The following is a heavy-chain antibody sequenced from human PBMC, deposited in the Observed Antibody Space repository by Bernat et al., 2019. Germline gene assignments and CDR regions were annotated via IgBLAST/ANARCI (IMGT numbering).Heavy chain of an antibody. CDR2: IYYSGST. J-gene: IGHJ6*02. V-gene: IGHV4-31*03. Sequence: QVQLQESGPGLVKPSQTLSLTCTVSGGSISSGGYYWSWIRQHPGKGLEWIGYIYYSGSTYYNPSLKSRVTISVDTSKNQFSRKLSSVTAADTAVYYCARDNVASGSYYAVYGMDVWGQGTTVTVSS. CDR1: GGSISSGGYY. D-gene: IGHD3-10*01. CDR3: ARDNVASGSYYAVYGMDV.